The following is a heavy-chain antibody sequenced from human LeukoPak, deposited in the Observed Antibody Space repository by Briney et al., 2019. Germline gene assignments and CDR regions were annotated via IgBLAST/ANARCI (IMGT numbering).Heavy chain of an antibody. Sequence: PSETLSLTCTVSGGSISSSTYYWGWIRQPPGKGLEWIGSAYYSGSTFYNPSLKSRVTISVDTSKNQFSLKLSSVTAADTAVYYCARDRFLEWSYFDYWGQGTLVTVSS. CDR2: AYYSGST. CDR3: ARDRFLEWSYFDY. D-gene: IGHD3-3*01. J-gene: IGHJ4*02. V-gene: IGHV4-39*07. CDR1: GGSISSSTYY.